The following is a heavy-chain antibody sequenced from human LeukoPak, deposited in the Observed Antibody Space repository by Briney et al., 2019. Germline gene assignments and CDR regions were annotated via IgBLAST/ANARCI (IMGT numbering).Heavy chain of an antibody. J-gene: IGHJ4*02. V-gene: IGHV3-15*01. CDR1: GFTFSSYG. CDR2: IKSKTDGGTT. D-gene: IGHD1-26*01. Sequence: GGSLRLSCAASGFTFSSYGMHWVRQAPGKGLEWVGRIKSKTDGGTTDYAAPVKGRFTISRDDSKNTLYLQMNSLKTEDTAVYYCTTPPPVKWELPLYWGQGTLVTVSS. CDR3: TTPPPVKWELPLY.